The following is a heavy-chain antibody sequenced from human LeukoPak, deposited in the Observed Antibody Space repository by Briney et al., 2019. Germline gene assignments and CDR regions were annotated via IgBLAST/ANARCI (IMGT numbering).Heavy chain of an antibody. D-gene: IGHD5-18*01. J-gene: IGHJ4*03. CDR1: GGSFSGYY. CDR2: INHSGST. V-gene: IGHV4-34*01. Sequence: PSETLSPTCAVYGGSFSGYYWSWIRQPPGKGLEWIGEINHSGSTNYNPSLKSRVTISVDTSKNQFSLKLSSVTAADTAVYYCARGVVDTASDYWGQGTTVTVSS. CDR3: ARGVVDTASDY.